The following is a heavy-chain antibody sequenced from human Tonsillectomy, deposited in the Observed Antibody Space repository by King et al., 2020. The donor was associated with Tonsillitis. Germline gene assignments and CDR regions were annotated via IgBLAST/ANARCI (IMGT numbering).Heavy chain of an antibody. V-gene: IGHV4-61*02. CDR1: GGSISSGSYY. D-gene: IGHD3-3*01. Sequence: VQLQESGPGLVKPSQTLSLTCTVSGGSISSGSYYWSWIRQPAGKGLEWIGRIYTSGSTNYNPSLKSRVTISVDTFNNQFSLKLISVTAADPALYYCARYYDFWSGFSYFDYWGQGTLVTVSS. CDR3: ARYYDFWSGFSYFDY. J-gene: IGHJ4*02. CDR2: IYTSGST.